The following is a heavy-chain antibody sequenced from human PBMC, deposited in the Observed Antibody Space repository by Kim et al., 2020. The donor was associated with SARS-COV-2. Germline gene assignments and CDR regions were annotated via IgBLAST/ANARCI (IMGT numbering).Heavy chain of an antibody. Sequence: SETLSLTCTVSGGSISSGSYYWSWIRQPAGKGLEWIGRIYTSGSTNYNPSLKSRVTISVDTSKNQFSLKLSSVTAADTAVYYCARDREVVASERGGSYHPPNWFDPWGQGTLVTVSS. J-gene: IGHJ5*02. V-gene: IGHV4-61*02. CDR3: ARDREVVASERGGSYHPPNWFDP. CDR1: GGSISSGSYY. CDR2: IYTSGST. D-gene: IGHD1-26*01.